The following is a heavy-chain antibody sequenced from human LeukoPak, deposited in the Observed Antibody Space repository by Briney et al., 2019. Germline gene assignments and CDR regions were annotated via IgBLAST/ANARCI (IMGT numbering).Heavy chain of an antibody. J-gene: IGHJ6*02. Sequence: GGSLRLSCAASGFTFSSYGMHWVRQAPGKGLEWVAVIWYDGSNKYYADSVKGRFTISRDNSKNTLYLQMNSLRAEDTAVYYCARDLGVGATYYYYYYGMDVWGQGTTVTVSS. CDR2: IWYDGSNK. CDR3: ARDLGVGATYYYYYYGMDV. D-gene: IGHD1-26*01. V-gene: IGHV3-33*01. CDR1: GFTFSSYG.